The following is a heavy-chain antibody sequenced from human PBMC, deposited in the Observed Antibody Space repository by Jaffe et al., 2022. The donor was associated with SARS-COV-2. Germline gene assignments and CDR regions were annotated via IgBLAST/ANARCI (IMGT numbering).Heavy chain of an antibody. CDR1: GFTFSSYS. D-gene: IGHD3-3*01. CDR2: ISSSSSTI. V-gene: IGHV3-48*02. J-gene: IGHJ3*02. CDR3: ARDVLRFLEGGEDAFDI. Sequence: EVQLVESGGGLVQPGGSLRLSCAASGFTFSSYSMNWVRQAPGKGLEWVSYISSSSSTIYYADSVKGRFTISRDNAKNSLYLQMNSLRDEDTAVYYCARDVLRFLEGGEDAFDIWGQGTMVTVSS.